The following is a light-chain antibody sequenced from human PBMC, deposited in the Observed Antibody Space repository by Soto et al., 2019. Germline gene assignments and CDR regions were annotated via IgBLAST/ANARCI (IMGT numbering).Light chain of an antibody. CDR2: AAT. Sequence: DIQMPQSPSFLSASVGYRVIIACRASQSISNHLNWFQQKPGKSAKLLIYAATTLQSGCPSSSRGGGSGTDFTLTISSLQTGDFETYVCQQSYSIPWAVGPETKVDIX. J-gene: IGKJ3*01. CDR3: QQSYSIPWA. V-gene: IGKV1-39*01. CDR1: QSISNH.